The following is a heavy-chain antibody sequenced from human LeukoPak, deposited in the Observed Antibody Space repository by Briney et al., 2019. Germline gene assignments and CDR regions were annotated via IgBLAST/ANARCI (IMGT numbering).Heavy chain of an antibody. CDR1: SYTFTSYG. CDR3: ARVEMGDIVVVVAVSHLDY. J-gene: IGHJ4*02. V-gene: IGHV1-18*01. CDR2: ISAYNGNT. Sequence: ASVKVSCKASSYTFTSYGISWVRQAPGQGLEWMGWISAYNGNTNYAQKLQGRVTMTTDTSTSTAYMELRSLRSDDTAVYYRARVEMGDIVVVVAVSHLDYWGQGTLVTVSS. D-gene: IGHD2-15*01.